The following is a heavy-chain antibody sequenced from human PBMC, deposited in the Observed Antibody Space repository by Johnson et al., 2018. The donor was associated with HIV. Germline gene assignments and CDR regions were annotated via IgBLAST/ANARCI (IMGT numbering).Heavy chain of an antibody. V-gene: IGHV3-23*04. J-gene: IGHJ3*01. CDR3: AKSQDRSAHDYDFDL. CDR1: GFTFSTYA. CDR2: ISGSGGTT. Sequence: VQLVESGGGLVQPGGSLRLSCAASGFTFSTYAMSWVRQAPEKGLEWVSSISGSGGTTYYADSVKGRFTISRDNSKNTLYVHMPSLRGEDTAVYFCAKSQDRSAHDYDFDLWGQGTMVTVSS. D-gene: IGHD3-22*01.